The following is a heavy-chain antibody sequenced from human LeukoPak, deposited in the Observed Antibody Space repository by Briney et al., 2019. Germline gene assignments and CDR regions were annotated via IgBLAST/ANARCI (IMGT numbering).Heavy chain of an antibody. V-gene: IGHV4-31*03. CDR1: GGSISSGGYY. D-gene: IGHD5-12*01. CDR3: ARVFSSGYHFFDY. J-gene: IGHJ4*02. Sequence: PSETLSLTCTVSGGSISSGGYYWSWIHQHPGKGLEWIGYIYYSGSTYYNPSLKSRVTISVDTSKNQFSLRLSSVTAADTAVYYCARVFSSGYHFFDYWGQGTLVTVSS. CDR2: IYYSGST.